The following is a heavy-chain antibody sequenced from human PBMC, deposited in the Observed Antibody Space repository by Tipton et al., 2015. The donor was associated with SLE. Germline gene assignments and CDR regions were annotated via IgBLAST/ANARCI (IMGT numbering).Heavy chain of an antibody. CDR3: ARGNRGSSGWYGAFDI. V-gene: IGHV4-34*01. CDR1: GGSFSGYY. CDR2: INHSGST. Sequence: LRLSCAVYGGSFSGYYWSWIRQPPGKGLEWIGEINHSGSTNYNPSLKSRVTISVDTSKNQFSLKLSSVTAADTAVYYCARGNRGSSGWYGAFDIWGQGNMVTVSS. J-gene: IGHJ3*02. D-gene: IGHD6-19*01.